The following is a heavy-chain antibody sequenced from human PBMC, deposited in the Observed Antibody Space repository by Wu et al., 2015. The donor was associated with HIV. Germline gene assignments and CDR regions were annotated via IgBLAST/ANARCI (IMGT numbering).Heavy chain of an antibody. CDR2: IIPIFGTA. CDR1: GGTFSSYA. D-gene: IGHD3-22*01. V-gene: IGHV1-69*12. CDR3: ARALSTHYYDSSGYLDY. Sequence: QVQLVQSGAEVKKPGSSVKVSCKASGGTFSSYAINWVRQAPGQGLEWMGGIIPIFGTANYAQKFQGKVTITADESTSTAYMELSSLRSEDTAVYYCARALSTHYYDSSGYLDYWGQGTLVTVSS. J-gene: IGHJ4*02.